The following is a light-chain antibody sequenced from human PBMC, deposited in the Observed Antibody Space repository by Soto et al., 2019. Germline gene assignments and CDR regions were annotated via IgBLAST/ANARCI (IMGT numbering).Light chain of an antibody. J-gene: IGLJ1*01. CDR3: SSYAGSNRV. Sequence: QSVLTQPPSASGSPGQSVTISCTGTSSDVGGCNYVSWYQQHPGKAPKLMIYEASKRPSGVPDRFSGSKSGNTASLTVSGLHADDEADYYCSSYAGSNRVFGTGTKVTVL. V-gene: IGLV2-8*01. CDR1: SSDVGGCNY. CDR2: EAS.